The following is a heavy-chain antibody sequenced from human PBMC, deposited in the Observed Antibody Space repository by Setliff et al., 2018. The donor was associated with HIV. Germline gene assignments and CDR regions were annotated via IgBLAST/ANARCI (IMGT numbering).Heavy chain of an antibody. CDR2: ISSSGTTT. J-gene: IGHJ6*02. D-gene: IGHD3-3*01. Sequence: GGFLRLSCAASDFTFSNYEMNWVRQAPGRGLEWISSISSSGTTTVYRDSVKGRFTISRDNAKNSLYLQMNSLRAEDTAVYYCARTKSVTIFGVLHDSGMDVWGQGTTVTVSS. CDR3: ARTKSVTIFGVLHDSGMDV. CDR1: DFTFSNYE. V-gene: IGHV3-48*03.